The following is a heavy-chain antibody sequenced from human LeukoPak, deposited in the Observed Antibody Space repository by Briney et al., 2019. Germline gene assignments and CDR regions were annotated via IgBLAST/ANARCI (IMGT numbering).Heavy chain of an antibody. V-gene: IGHV3-30*18. CDR2: ISYDGRSR. CDR3: AKTKKDGDNYYYYYYMDV. Sequence: PGGSLILSCAASGFSFSNYGMHWVRQAPDKGLEWVALISYDGRSRLYADSVKGRFAISRDNSKNTLYLQMNSLRAEDTAVYYCAKTKKDGDNYYYYYYMDVWGKGTTVSVS. D-gene: IGHD5-24*01. J-gene: IGHJ6*03. CDR1: GFSFSNYG.